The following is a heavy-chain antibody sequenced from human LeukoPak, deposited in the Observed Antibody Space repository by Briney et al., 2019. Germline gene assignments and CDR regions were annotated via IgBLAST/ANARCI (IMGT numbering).Heavy chain of an antibody. D-gene: IGHD2-2*01. V-gene: IGHV3-11*06. CDR2: ISSSSSYT. CDR1: GFTFSDNY. J-gene: IGHJ4*02. CDR3: ARDGIVVPAAIDY. Sequence: PGGSLRLSCAASGFTFSDNYMSWIRQAPGKGLEWVSYISSSSSYTNYADSVKGRFTISRDNAKNSLYLQMNSLRAEDTAVYYCARDGIVVPAAIDYWGQGTLVTVSS.